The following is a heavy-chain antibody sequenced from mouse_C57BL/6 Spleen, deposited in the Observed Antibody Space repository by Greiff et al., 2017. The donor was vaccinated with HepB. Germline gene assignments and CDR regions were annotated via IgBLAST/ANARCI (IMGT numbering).Heavy chain of an antibody. Sequence: EVQLQQSVAELVRPGASVKLSCTASGFTIKNTYMHWVKQRPEQGLEWIGRIDPANGNTKYTPKFQGKATMTADTSSNTAYLQLSSLTSEDTAVYYCYCEFITSEVAEAMDYWGQGTSVTVSS. V-gene: IGHV14-3*01. J-gene: IGHJ4*01. D-gene: IGHD1-1*01. CDR3: YCEFITSEVAEAMDY. CDR2: IDPANGNT. CDR1: GFTIKNTY.